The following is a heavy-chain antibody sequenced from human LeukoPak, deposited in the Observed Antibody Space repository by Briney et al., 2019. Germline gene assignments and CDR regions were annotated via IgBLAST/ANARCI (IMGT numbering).Heavy chain of an antibody. J-gene: IGHJ4*02. V-gene: IGHV4-39*07. D-gene: IGHD3-22*01. Sequence: MASETLSLTCTVSGGSISSSSYYWGWIRQPPGKGLEWIGSIYYSGSTYYNPSLKSRVTISVDTSKNQFSLKLSSVTAADTAVYYCARDLFYDTSTYYVFDSWGQGTLVTVSS. CDR1: GGSISSSSYY. CDR2: IYYSGST. CDR3: ARDLFYDTSTYYVFDS.